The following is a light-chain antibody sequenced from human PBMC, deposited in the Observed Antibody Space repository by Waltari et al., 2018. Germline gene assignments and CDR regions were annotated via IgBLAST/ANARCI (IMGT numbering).Light chain of an antibody. V-gene: IGLV1-51*02. CDR1: RSNVAKNY. CDR3: GTWDSSLSGVV. CDR2: EDN. Sequence: QSVLTQSPSVSAAPGQRVTFSCPGGRSNVAKNYVPWYRQLPGTAPQLLMFEDNERPSGIPGRFSGSKSGTSATLDITGLQAGDEADYYCGTWDSSLSGVVFGGGTHLTVL. J-gene: IGLJ7*01.